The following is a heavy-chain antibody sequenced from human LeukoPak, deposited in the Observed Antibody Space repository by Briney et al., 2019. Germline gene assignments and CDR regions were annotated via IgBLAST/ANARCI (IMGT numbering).Heavy chain of an antibody. J-gene: IGHJ5*02. CDR3: ARGSPQKAIAARPRYWFDP. D-gene: IGHD6-6*01. Sequence: SETLSLTCTVSGGSISSGGYYWSWIRQPPGKGLEWIGEINHSGSTNYNPSLKSRVTISVDTSKNQFSLKLSSVTAADTAVYYCARGSPQKAIAARPRYWFDPWGQGTLVTVSS. V-gene: IGHV4-39*07. CDR2: INHSGST. CDR1: GGSISSGGYY.